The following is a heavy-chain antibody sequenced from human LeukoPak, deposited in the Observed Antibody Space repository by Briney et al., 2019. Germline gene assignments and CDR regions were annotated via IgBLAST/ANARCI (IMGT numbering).Heavy chain of an antibody. Sequence: GGSLRLSCAASGFSFSTYSMNWVRQAPGKGLEWISYISNSGHTTYYAESVKGRLTISRGNAWNSLYLQMNSLRGEDTAVYCARRITISGLGYYMDVWGKGTTVIVSS. J-gene: IGHJ6*04. D-gene: IGHD3-3*01. CDR2: ISNSGHTT. V-gene: IGHV3-48*01. CDR1: GFSFSTYS. CDR3: ARRITISGLGYYMDV.